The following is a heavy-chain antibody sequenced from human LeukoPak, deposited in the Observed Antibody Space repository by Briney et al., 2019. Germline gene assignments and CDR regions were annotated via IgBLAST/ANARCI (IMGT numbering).Heavy chain of an antibody. J-gene: IGHJ4*02. CDR3: VRDGIAAEYYPCY. CDR1: GFTFSSYW. D-gene: IGHD6-6*01. Sequence: GGSLRLSCAASGFTFSSYWMSWVRQAPGKGLEWVANIKQDGSEKYYVDSVKGRFTISRDNAKNSLYLQMNSLRAEDTAVYYCVRDGIAAEYYPCYWGQGTLVTVSS. CDR2: IKQDGSEK. V-gene: IGHV3-7*01.